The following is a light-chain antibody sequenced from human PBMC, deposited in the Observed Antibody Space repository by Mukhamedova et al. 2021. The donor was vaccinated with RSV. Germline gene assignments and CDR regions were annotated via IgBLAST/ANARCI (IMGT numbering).Light chain of an antibody. CDR3: LLYYGAAQRV. CDR1: SNYY. Sequence: SNYYVNWFQQKPGQAPMTLIYNTAQKHSWTPARFSGSLLGGKAALTLSGAQPEDEAEYYCLLYYGAAQRVFGTGTEVTVL. J-gene: IGLJ1*01. CDR2: NTA. V-gene: IGLV7-43*01.